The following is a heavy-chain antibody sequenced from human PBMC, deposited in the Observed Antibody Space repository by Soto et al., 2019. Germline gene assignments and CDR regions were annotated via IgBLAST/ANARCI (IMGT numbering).Heavy chain of an antibody. D-gene: IGHD2-15*01. V-gene: IGHV4-31*03. CDR2: IYYSGST. CDR1: GGSISSGGYY. CDR3: ARYHTNCSGGSCYWNTFDY. J-gene: IGHJ4*02. Sequence: SETLSLTCTVSGGSISSGGYYWSWIRQHPGKGLEWIGYIYYSGSTYYNPYLKSRVTISVDTSKNQLSLKLSSVTAADTAVYYCARYHTNCSGGSCYWNTFDYWGQGTLVTVSS.